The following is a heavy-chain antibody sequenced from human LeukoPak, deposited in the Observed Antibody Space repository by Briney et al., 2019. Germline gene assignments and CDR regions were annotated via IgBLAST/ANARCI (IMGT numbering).Heavy chain of an antibody. CDR3: ARGSGYDAATDY. V-gene: IGHV4-59*08. D-gene: IGHD5-12*01. CDR1: GGSISSYY. CDR2: INYSGST. J-gene: IGHJ4*02. Sequence: SETLSLTCTVSGGSISSYYWSWIRQPPGKGLEWIGYINYSGSTNYNPSLKSRVTISLDTSKNQFSLRLTSVTAADTAVYYCARGSGYDAATDYWGQGTLVTVSS.